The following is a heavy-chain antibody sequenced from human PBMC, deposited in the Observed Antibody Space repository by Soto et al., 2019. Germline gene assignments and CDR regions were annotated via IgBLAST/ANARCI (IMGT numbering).Heavy chain of an antibody. J-gene: IGHJ5*02. Sequence: ETLSLTCTVSGGSISSYYWSWIRQPPGKGLEWIGYIYYSGSTNYNPSLKSRVTISVDTSKNQFSLKLSSVTAADTAVYYCARDSRDWNRRFDPRGQGTLVTVSS. CDR1: GGSISSYY. CDR3: ARDSRDWNRRFDP. V-gene: IGHV4-59*01. D-gene: IGHD1-1*01. CDR2: IYYSGST.